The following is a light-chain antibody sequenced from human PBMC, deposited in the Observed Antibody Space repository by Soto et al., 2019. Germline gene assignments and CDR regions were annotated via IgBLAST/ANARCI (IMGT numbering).Light chain of an antibody. V-gene: IGKV1-39*01. CDR2: AAS. CDR1: QSISFY. J-gene: IGKJ5*01. Sequence: DIQMTQSPSSLSASVGDRVTITCRASQSISFYLNWYQQKPGNAPKVLIYAASNLQTGVPSRFSGSGSGTEFTLTISSLQSEDFAVYYCQQYNNWPFFGQGTRLEIK. CDR3: QQYNNWPF.